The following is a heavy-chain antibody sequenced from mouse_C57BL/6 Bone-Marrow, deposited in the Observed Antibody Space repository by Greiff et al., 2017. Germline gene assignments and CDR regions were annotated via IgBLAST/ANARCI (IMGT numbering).Heavy chain of an antibody. D-gene: IGHD2-3*01. V-gene: IGHV1-5*01. CDR1: GYTFTSYW. Sequence: EVQLQQSGTVLARPGASVKMSCKTSGYTFTSYWMHWVKQRPGQGLEWIGAIYPGNSDTSYNQKFKGKAKLTAVTSASTAYMELSSLTNEDSAVYYCTRGWGYYALYYYAMDYWGQGTSVTVSS. CDR3: TRGWGYYALYYYAMDY. J-gene: IGHJ4*01. CDR2: IYPGNSDT.